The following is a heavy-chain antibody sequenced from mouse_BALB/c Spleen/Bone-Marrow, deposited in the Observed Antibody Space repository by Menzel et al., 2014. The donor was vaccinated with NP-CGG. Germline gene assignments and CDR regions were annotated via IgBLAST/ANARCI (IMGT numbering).Heavy chain of an antibody. J-gene: IGHJ2*01. CDR3: ARSHFYGNYFDY. V-gene: IGHV5-17*02. D-gene: IGHD2-1*01. Sequence: EVQLVESGGGLMQPGGSRKLSCAASGFTFSNFGMHWFRQSPEKGLEWVAFVSTGSTIIYYADTVKGRFTISRDNPENTLFLQMTSLRSEDTAIYYCARSHFYGNYFDYWGQGTTLTVSS. CDR2: VSTGSTII. CDR1: GFTFSNFG.